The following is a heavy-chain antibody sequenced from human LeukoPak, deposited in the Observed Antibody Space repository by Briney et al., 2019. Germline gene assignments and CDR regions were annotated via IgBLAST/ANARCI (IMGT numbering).Heavy chain of an antibody. V-gene: IGHV3-23*01. D-gene: IGHD6-13*01. CDR1: GFTFSSYS. CDR3: VKDRTSGSWLYDAFDI. Sequence: PGGSLRLSCAASGFTFSSYSMNWVRQSPGKGLEWVSVISGSGGNTYHTDSVKGRFTISRDNSKNTVFLQMNSLRAEDTAVYYCVKDRTSGSWLYDAFDIWGQGTMVTVSS. J-gene: IGHJ3*02. CDR2: ISGSGGNT.